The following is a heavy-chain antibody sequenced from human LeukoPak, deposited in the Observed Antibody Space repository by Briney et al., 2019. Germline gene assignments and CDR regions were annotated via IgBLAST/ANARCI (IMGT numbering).Heavy chain of an antibody. CDR1: GFTFSSYG. V-gene: IGHV3-30*18. CDR2: ISYDGSNK. D-gene: IGHD6-19*01. CDR3: AKDSSGWPKNFYDMDV. J-gene: IGHJ6*02. Sequence: GRSLRLSCAASGFTFSSYGMHWVRQAPGKGLEWVAVISYDGSNKYYADSVKGRFTISRDNSKNTLYLQMNSLRAEDTAVCYCAKDSSGWPKNFYDMDVWGQGTTVTVSS.